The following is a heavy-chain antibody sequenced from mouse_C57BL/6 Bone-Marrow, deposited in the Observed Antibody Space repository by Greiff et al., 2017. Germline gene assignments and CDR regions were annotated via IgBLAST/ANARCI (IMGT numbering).Heavy chain of an antibody. V-gene: IGHV5-4*03. J-gene: IGHJ1*03. CDR2: ISDGGSYT. CDR3: ARASGSSHWYFDV. CDR1: GFTFSSYA. D-gene: IGHD1-1*01. Sequence: EVKLMESGGGLVKPGGSLKLSCAASGFTFSSYAMSWVRQTPEKRLEWVATISDGGSYTYYPDNVKGRFTISRDNAKNNLYLQMSHLKSEDTAMYYCARASGSSHWYFDVWGTGTTVTVSS.